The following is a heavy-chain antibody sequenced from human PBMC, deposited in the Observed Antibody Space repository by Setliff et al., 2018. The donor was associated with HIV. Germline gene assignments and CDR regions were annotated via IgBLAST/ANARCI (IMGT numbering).Heavy chain of an antibody. J-gene: IGHJ4*02. Sequence: ASVKVSCKASGYTFSSYGISWVRQALGQGLEWMGWISGYNGDTNYAQKFQGRVNMTTDTSTNTAYMELRSLTSDDTAVYYCARDTMVVVSRFDYWGQGTLVTVSS. CDR2: ISGYNGDT. CDR3: ARDTMVVVSRFDY. V-gene: IGHV1-18*01. CDR1: GYTFSSYG. D-gene: IGHD2-21*01.